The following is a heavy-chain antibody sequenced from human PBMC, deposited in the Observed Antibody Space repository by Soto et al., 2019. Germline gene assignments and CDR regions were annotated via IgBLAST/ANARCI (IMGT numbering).Heavy chain of an antibody. J-gene: IGHJ4*02. D-gene: IGHD3-16*01. Sequence: GGSLRLSCAASGFTFSSYGMHWVRQAPGKGLEWVAVIWYDGSNKYYADSVKGRFTISRDNSKNTLYLQRNSLRAEDTAVYYCARDVAPFMISFGDADYWGQGTLVTVSS. CDR3: ARDVAPFMISFGDADY. CDR2: IWYDGSNK. CDR1: GFTFSSYG. V-gene: IGHV3-33*01.